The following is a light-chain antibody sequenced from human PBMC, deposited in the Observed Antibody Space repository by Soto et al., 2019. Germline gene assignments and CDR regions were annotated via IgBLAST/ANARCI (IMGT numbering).Light chain of an antibody. V-gene: IGKV1-39*01. Sequence: DIQVTQSPSSLSASVGDRVTITCRASQNIRSCLAWYQQTPGRAPKLLIHTASSLQSGVPSRFSGSGSGADFTLTISRLQPEDFATYYCQQYNNTPGTFGQGTKLEIK. CDR3: QQYNNTPGT. J-gene: IGKJ1*01. CDR1: QNIRSC. CDR2: TAS.